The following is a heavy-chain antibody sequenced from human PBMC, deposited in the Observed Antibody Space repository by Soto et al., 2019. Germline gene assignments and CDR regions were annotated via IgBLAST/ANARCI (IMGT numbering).Heavy chain of an antibody. CDR3: AREEPEDIVVVVAAAYAFDI. D-gene: IGHD2-15*01. CDR1: GFTFSSYS. Sequence: GGSLRLSCAASGFTFSSYSMNWVRQAPGKGLEWVSSISSSSSYIYYADSVKVRFTISRDNAKNSLYLQMNSLRAEDTAVYYCAREEPEDIVVVVAAAYAFDIWGQGTMVTVSS. V-gene: IGHV3-21*01. J-gene: IGHJ3*02. CDR2: ISSSSSYI.